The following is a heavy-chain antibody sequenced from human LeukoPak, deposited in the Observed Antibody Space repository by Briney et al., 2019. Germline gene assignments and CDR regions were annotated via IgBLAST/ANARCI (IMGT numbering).Heavy chain of an antibody. Sequence: ASETLSLTCAVYGGSFSGYYWSWIRQPPGKGLEWIGEINHSGSTNYNPSLKSRVTISVDTPKNQFSLKLSSVTAADTAVYYCARAVDSPNIVLMVFDYWGQGTLVTVSS. CDR2: INHSGST. V-gene: IGHV4-34*01. D-gene: IGHD2-8*01. J-gene: IGHJ4*02. CDR3: ARAVDSPNIVLMVFDY. CDR1: GGSFSGYY.